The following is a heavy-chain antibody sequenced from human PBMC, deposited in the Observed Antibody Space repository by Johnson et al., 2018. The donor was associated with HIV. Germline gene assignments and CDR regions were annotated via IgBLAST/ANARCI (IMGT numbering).Heavy chain of an antibody. V-gene: IGHV3-20*04. J-gene: IGHJ3*02. D-gene: IGHD6-6*01. CDR2: INWNGGAT. Sequence: VQLVESGGGLVQPGGSLRLSCAASGFTLDDYGMAWVRQAPGKGLEWVSGINWNGGATGYADSVKGRFIISRDNSKNTLYLQMNSLRVEDTAVYYCAREESSSSRDGFDIWGQGTMVTVSS. CDR1: GFTLDDYG. CDR3: AREESSSSRDGFDI.